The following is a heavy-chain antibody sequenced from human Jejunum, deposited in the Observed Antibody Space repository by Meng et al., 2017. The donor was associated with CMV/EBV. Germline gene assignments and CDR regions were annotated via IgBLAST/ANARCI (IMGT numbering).Heavy chain of an antibody. V-gene: IGHV3-21*01. CDR2: IRSSSSYI. CDR1: GFTFTSYS. CDR3: ARAGGIYDSPDV. J-gene: IGHJ6*02. Sequence: SGFTFTSYSMNWVRQSPGKGLVWVSSIRSSSSYIYYADSVKGRFTISRDNAKNSLYLQMNSLRAEDTAVYYCARAGGIYDSPDVWGQGTTGTVSS. D-gene: IGHD3-3*01.